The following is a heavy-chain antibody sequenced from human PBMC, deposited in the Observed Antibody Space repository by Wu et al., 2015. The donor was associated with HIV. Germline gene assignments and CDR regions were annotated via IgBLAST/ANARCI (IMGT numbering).Heavy chain of an antibody. J-gene: IGHJ6*04. CDR3: VRDQQWPAEYYNYYGMDV. V-gene: IGHV1-18*01. D-gene: IGHD6-19*01. CDR2: ISAYNGNT. CDR1: GYTFTSYG. Sequence: QVQLVQSGAEVKKPGASVKVSCKASGYTFTSYGISWVRQAPGQGLEWMGWISAYNGNTNYAQKFQGRVTMTTDTPTSTAYMELRSLRFDDTAVYYCVRDQQWPAEYYNYYGMDVWAEGTTVTVLL.